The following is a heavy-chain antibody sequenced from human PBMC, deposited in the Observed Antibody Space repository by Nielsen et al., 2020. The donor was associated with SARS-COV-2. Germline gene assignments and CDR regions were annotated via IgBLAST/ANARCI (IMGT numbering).Heavy chain of an antibody. CDR3: ARANRSGYPSGFDY. Sequence: SETLSLTCTVSGGSISSYYWSWIRQPPGKGLEWIGYIYYSGSTNYNPSLKSRVTISVDTSKNQFSLKLSSVTAADTAVYYCARANRSGYPSGFDYWAREPWSPSPQ. CDR2: IYYSGST. CDR1: GGSISSYY. D-gene: IGHD3-22*01. V-gene: IGHV4-59*01. J-gene: IGHJ4*02.